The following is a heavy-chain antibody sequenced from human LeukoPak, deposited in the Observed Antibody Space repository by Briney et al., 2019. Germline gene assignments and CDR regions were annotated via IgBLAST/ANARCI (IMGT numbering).Heavy chain of an antibody. CDR3: ARDTLNGPFVISLDY. CDR2: ISSGSEII. D-gene: IGHD3-9*01. Sequence: GGSLRLSCAASGFTFSTYNMNWVRQAPGKGLEWVSFISSGSEIIYYADSVKGRFTVSRDNAKDSLYLQMNSLRDEDTAVYYCARDTLNGPFVISLDYWGQGALVTVSS. V-gene: IGHV3-48*02. CDR1: GFTFSTYN. J-gene: IGHJ4*02.